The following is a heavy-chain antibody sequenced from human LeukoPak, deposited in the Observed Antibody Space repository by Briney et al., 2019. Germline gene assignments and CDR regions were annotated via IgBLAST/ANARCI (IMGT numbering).Heavy chain of an antibody. D-gene: IGHD3-10*01. Sequence: PGGSLRLSCAASGFTFSSYWMSWVRQAPGKGLEWVANIKQDGSEKYYVDSVKGRFTISRDNAKNSLYLQMNSLRAEDTAVYYCAREVKVVRGYKNYYYYYYMDVWGKGTTVTVSS. CDR3: AREVKVVRGYKNYYYYYYMDV. CDR2: IKQDGSEK. J-gene: IGHJ6*03. V-gene: IGHV3-7*01. CDR1: GFTFSSYW.